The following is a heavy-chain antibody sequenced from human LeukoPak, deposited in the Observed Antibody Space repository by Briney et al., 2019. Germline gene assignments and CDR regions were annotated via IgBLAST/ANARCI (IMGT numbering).Heavy chain of an antibody. CDR3: AKDTSGWDY. CDR1: GFTFDDYA. Sequence: GRSLRLSCAASGFTFDDYAMHWVRQAPGKGLEWVSGISWNSGSIGYADSVKGRFTISRDNSKNTLYLQMNSLRAEDTAVYYCAKDTSGWDYWGQGTLVTVSS. CDR2: ISWNSGSI. V-gene: IGHV3-9*01. J-gene: IGHJ4*02. D-gene: IGHD6-19*01.